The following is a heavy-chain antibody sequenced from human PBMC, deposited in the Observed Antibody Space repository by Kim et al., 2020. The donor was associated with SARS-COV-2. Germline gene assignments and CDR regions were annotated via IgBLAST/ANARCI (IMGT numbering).Heavy chain of an antibody. V-gene: IGHV3-23*01. CDR1: GFTFSSYA. CDR3: AKGQGSGWVPVADSHYYYYYYGMDV. CDR2: ISGSGGST. J-gene: IGHJ6*02. D-gene: IGHD6-19*01. Sequence: GGSLRLSCAASGFTFSSYAMSWVRQAPGKGLEWVSAISGSGGSTYYADSVKGRFTISRDNSKNTLYLQMNSLRAEDTAVYYCAKGQGSGWVPVADSHYYYYYYGMDVWGQGTTVTVSS.